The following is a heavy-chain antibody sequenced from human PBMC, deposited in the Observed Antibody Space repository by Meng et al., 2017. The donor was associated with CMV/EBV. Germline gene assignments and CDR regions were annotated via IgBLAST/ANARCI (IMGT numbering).Heavy chain of an antibody. CDR1: GYSISSGYY. CDR3: AREWGGIVVVPAAMGIDY. Sequence: SETLSFTCTVSGYSISSGYYWGWIRQPPGKGLEWIGSIYHSGSTYYNPSLKSRVTISVDTSKNQFSLKLSSVTAADTAVYYCAREWGGIVVVPAAMGIDYWGQGTLVTVSS. D-gene: IGHD2-2*01. J-gene: IGHJ4*02. V-gene: IGHV4-38-2*02. CDR2: IYHSGST.